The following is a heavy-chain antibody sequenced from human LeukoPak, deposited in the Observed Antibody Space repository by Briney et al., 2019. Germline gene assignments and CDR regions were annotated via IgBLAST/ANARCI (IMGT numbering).Heavy chain of an antibody. Sequence: SETLSLTCTVSGGSISSYYWSWIRQPPGKGLEWIGYIYYSGSTNYNPSLKSRVTISVDTSKNQFSLKLSSVTAADTAVYYCARHSYGPRPYYYYYYMDVWGKGTTVTVSS. CDR3: ARHSYGPRPYYYYYYMDV. CDR1: GGSISSYY. CDR2: IYYSGST. D-gene: IGHD4-17*01. V-gene: IGHV4-59*01. J-gene: IGHJ6*03.